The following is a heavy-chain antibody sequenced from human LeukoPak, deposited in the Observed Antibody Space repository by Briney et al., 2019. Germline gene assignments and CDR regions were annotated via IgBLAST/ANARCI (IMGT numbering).Heavy chain of an antibody. CDR2: INHSGGT. D-gene: IGHD2-2*02. V-gene: IGHV4-34*01. CDR1: GGSISSYY. CDR3: ARGKPSNKQFDIVVVPAAITVPYGMDV. Sequence: SETLSLTCTVSGGSISSYYWSWIRQPPGKGLEWIGEINHSGGTNYNPSLKSRVTISVDTSKNQFSLKLSSVTAADTAVYYCARGKPSNKQFDIVVVPAAITVPYGMDVWGQGTTVTVSS. J-gene: IGHJ6*02.